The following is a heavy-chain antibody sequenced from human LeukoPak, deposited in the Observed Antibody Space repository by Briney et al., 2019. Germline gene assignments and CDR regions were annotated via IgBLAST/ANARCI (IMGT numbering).Heavy chain of an antibody. CDR1: GYSFSIYW. CDR3: ARVDYYDRSGYFDY. V-gene: IGHV5-51*01. CDR2: IYPGDSDT. Sequence: GESLKISCEGSGYSFSIYWLGWVRQMPGKGLEWMGIIYPGDSDTRYSPSFQGQVTISADKSISTAYLQWSSLKASDTAMYYCARVDYYDRSGYFDYWGQGTQVTVSS. J-gene: IGHJ4*02. D-gene: IGHD3-22*01.